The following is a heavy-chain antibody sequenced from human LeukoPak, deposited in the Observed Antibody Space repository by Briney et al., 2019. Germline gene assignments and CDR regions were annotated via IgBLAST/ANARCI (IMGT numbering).Heavy chain of an antibody. CDR2: ISWNSGSI. D-gene: IGHD3-3*01. J-gene: IGHJ6*03. Sequence: GGSLRLSCAASGFTFDDYAMHWVRQAPGKGLEWVSGISWNSGSIGYADSVEGRFTISRDNAKNSLYLQMNSLRAEDTALYYCAKDSGSGDFWSGYYWYYYYYMDVWGKGTTVTVSS. V-gene: IGHV3-9*01. CDR1: GFTFDDYA. CDR3: AKDSGSGDFWSGYYWYYYYYMDV.